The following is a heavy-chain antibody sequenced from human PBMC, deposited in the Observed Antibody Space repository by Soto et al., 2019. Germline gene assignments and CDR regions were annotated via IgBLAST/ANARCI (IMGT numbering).Heavy chain of an antibody. D-gene: IGHD3-22*01. CDR3: VRDYYDTSGYPNTFDM. CDR2: IGSRTSDI. V-gene: IGHV3-21*01. Sequence: NPGGSLRLSCAASGFTLSRHTMNWVRQAPGKGLEWVSFIGSRTSDIYYADSVKGRFTISRDNAKNSLYLDLTRLRAEDTAVYFCVRDYYDTSGYPNTFDMWGQGTMVTVSS. J-gene: IGHJ3*02. CDR1: GFTLSRHT.